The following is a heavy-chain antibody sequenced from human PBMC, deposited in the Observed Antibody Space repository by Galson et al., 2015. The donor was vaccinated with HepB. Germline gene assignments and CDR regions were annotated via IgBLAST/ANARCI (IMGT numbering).Heavy chain of an antibody. V-gene: IGHV3-21*01. CDR2: ISSSSSYI. D-gene: IGHD2-15*01. CDR3: ARDQIVMVVAGGLDY. Sequence: SLRLSCAASGFTFSSYSMDWVRQAPGKGLEWVSSISSSSSYIYYADSVKGRFTISRDNAKNSLYLQMNSLRAEDTAVYYCARDQIVMVVAGGLDYWGQGTLVTVSS. CDR1: GFTFSSYS. J-gene: IGHJ4*02.